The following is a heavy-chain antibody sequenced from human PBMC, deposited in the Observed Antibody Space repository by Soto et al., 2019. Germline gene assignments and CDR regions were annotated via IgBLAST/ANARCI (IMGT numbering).Heavy chain of an antibody. Sequence: QVQLVQSGAEVKKPGSSVKVSCKGSGGTFSSYAISWVRQAPGQGLEWMGGIVPSFGTANYAQKFQGRVTITADESTSTVYMDLTSLRYEDTAVYYCARAPSSAIVYYGMDVWGQGTTVTVSS. CDR1: GGTFSSYA. CDR2: IVPSFGTA. CDR3: ARAPSSAIVYYGMDV. D-gene: IGHD2-2*01. V-gene: IGHV1-69*01. J-gene: IGHJ6*02.